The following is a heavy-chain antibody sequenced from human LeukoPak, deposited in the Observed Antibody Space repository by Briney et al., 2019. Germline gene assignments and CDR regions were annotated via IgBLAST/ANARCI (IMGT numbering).Heavy chain of an antibody. Sequence: QPGGSLRLSCAASGFTFSSYAMSWVRQAPGKGLEWVAFMQYDGSIKYYADSVKGRFTISRDNSKNTLYLQMDSLRADDTAVYFCARDSIRQQLYYFDYWGRGTLVTVSS. CDR2: MQYDGSIK. D-gene: IGHD6-13*01. CDR3: ARDSIRQQLYYFDY. CDR1: GFTFSSYA. J-gene: IGHJ4*02. V-gene: IGHV3-30*04.